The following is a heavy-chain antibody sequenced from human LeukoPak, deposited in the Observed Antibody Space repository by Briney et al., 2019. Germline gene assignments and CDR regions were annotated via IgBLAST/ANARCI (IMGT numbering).Heavy chain of an antibody. Sequence: GGSLRLSCVGSTFTFSDYGMHWVRQAPGKGLEWVAVISYDGSNKYYADSVKGRFTISRDNSKNTLYLQMNSLRAEDTAVYYCARELTYGSGSYQSFGYWGQGTLVTVSS. CDR1: TFTFSDYG. D-gene: IGHD3-10*01. CDR3: ARELTYGSGSYQSFGY. V-gene: IGHV3-30*19. J-gene: IGHJ4*02. CDR2: ISYDGSNK.